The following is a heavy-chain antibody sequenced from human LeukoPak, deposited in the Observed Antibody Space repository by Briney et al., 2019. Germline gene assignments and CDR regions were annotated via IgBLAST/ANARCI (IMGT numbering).Heavy chain of an antibody. D-gene: IGHD5/OR15-5a*01. V-gene: IGHV3-23*01. Sequence: PGGSLRLSCAASGFTFGSYAMSWVRQAPGKGLEWVSAISDGGGTRYYADSVKGRFTISRDNSKNTLYLQMNSLRAEDTAVYYCAKGVYPNYYYGMDVWGQGTTVTVSS. J-gene: IGHJ6*02. CDR1: GFTFGSYA. CDR2: ISDGGGTR. CDR3: AKGVYPNYYYGMDV.